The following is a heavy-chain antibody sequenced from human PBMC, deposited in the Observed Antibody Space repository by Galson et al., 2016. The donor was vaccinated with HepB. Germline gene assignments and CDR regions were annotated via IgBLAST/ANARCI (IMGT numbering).Heavy chain of an antibody. CDR1: GFTFDTYT. D-gene: IGHD3-22*01. CDR3: AKMPPLDLGMGDRSGYPHYGMDV. V-gene: IGHV3-23*01. Sequence: SLRLSCAASGFTFDTYTIHWVRQGPGKGLEWVSAISGSGGSTYYADSVKGRFTISRDNSKNTLYLQMNSLRAEDTAVYYCAKMPPLDLGMGDRSGYPHYGMDVWGQGTTVTVSS. CDR2: ISGSGGST. J-gene: IGHJ6*02.